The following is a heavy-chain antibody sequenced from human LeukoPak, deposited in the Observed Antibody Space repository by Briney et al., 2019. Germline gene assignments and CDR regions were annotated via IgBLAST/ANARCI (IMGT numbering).Heavy chain of an antibody. CDR2: ISGSGGST. J-gene: IGHJ6*02. V-gene: IGHV3-23*01. CDR3: TTILWEPPNYYYGMDV. D-gene: IGHD1-26*01. CDR1: GFTFSSYA. Sequence: GGSLRLSCAASGFTFSSYAMSWVRQAPGKGLEWVSAISGSGGSTYYADSVKGRFTISRDNSKNTLYLQMNSLRAEDTAVYYCTTILWEPPNYYYGMDVWGQGTTVTVSS.